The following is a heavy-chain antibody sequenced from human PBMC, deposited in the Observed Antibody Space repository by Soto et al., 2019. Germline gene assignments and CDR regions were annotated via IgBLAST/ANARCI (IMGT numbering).Heavy chain of an antibody. CDR2: IDWDDDK. CDR3: VRKQLSGAVAHRAFDV. CDR1: GFSLSATGMS. J-gene: IGHJ3*01. V-gene: IGHV2-70*17. D-gene: IGHD6-19*01. Sequence: SGPTLVNPTQTLTLTCTFSGFSLSATGMSVSWIRQAPGKALEWLARIDWDDDKFYSVSLKTRLTISKDTSKNQVVLTMTNMDPVDTATYYCVRKQLSGAVAHRAFDVWGRGTMVTVSS.